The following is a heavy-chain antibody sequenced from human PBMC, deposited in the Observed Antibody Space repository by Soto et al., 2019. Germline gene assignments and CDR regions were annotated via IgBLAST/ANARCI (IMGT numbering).Heavy chain of an antibody. CDR3: ARPYYYGSGRLYWYFDL. D-gene: IGHD3-10*01. CDR2: IYWDDDK. J-gene: IGHJ2*01. Sequence: QITLKESGPTLMKPTQTLTLTCTFSGFSLSTSGVGVGWIRQPPGKALEWLALIYWDDDKRYSPSLKSRLTITKDTSKNQVVLTMTNMDPVDTATYYCARPYYYGSGRLYWYFDLWGRGTLVTVSS. CDR1: GFSLSTSGVG. V-gene: IGHV2-5*02.